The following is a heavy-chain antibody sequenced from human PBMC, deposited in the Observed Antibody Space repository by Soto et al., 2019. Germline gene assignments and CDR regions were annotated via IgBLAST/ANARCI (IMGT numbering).Heavy chain of an antibody. V-gene: IGHV1-69*12. CDR2: ITPIFRTP. CDR3: GRDMDRLQLGVNYYYILDV. Sequence: QVQLEQSGAEVKKPGSSVKVSCKASGGTFSNSAISWVRQAPGQGLEWMGGITPIFRTPDYAQKFQGRVTITADESTTTAYMELSGLRSADTAVYYCGRDMDRLQLGVNYYYILDVWGQGTTVTVSS. D-gene: IGHD4-4*01. CDR1: GGTFSNSA. J-gene: IGHJ6*02.